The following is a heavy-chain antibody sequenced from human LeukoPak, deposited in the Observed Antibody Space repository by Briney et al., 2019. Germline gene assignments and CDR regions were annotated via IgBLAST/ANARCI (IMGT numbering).Heavy chain of an antibody. CDR2: ISGSSGYI. D-gene: IGHD6-6*01. CDR3: ARGRGYSTSSTDMDV. J-gene: IGHJ6*02. CDR1: GFTFSNYG. V-gene: IGHV3-21*01. Sequence: GGSLRLSCATSGFTFSNYGMSWVRQAPGKGLEWVASISGSSGYIYYADSVKDRSTISRDNAEKSLYLQMDSLRDEDTAVYYCARGRGYSTSSTDMDVWGRGTAVTVSS.